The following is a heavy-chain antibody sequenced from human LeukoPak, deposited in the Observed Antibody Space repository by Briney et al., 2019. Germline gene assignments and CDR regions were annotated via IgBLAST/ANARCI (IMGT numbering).Heavy chain of an antibody. D-gene: IGHD6-13*01. Sequence: PSETLSLACTVSGGSISSYYWSWIRQPPGKGLEWIGYIYYSGSTNYNPSLKSRVTISVETSKNEFSLKLRSVTAADTAVYYCARVTGYRIEDYFDYWGQGALVTVSS. CDR3: ARVTGYRIEDYFDY. CDR2: IYYSGST. CDR1: GGSISSYY. J-gene: IGHJ4*02. V-gene: IGHV4-59*01.